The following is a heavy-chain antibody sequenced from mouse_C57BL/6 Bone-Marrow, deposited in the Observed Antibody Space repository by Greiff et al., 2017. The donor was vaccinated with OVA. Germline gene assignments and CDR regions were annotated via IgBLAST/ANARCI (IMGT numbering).Heavy chain of an antibody. CDR3: ARLYYYGTWYFDV. Sequence: VKLQESGPELVKPGASVKISCKASGYAFSSSWMNWVKQRPGKGLEWIGRIYPGDGDTNYNGKFKGKATLTADKSSSTAYMQLSSLTSEDSAVYFCARLYYYGTWYFDVWGTGTTVTVSS. CDR1: GYAFSSSW. CDR2: IYPGDGDT. J-gene: IGHJ1*03. D-gene: IGHD1-1*01. V-gene: IGHV1-82*01.